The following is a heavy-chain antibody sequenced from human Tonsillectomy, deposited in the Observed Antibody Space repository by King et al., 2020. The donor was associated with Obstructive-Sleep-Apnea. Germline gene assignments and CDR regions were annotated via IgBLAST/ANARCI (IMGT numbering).Heavy chain of an antibody. Sequence: QLQESGPGLVKPSETLSLTCTVSGYSISSGNYWGWVRQPPGKGLEWIGSIYHSGSTYYNPSLKSRVTISVDTSKNQFSLKLSSVTAADTAVYYCARMIGDYSHAPVRYFDYWGQGTLVTVSS. CDR1: GYSISSGNY. CDR3: ARMIGDYSHAPVRYFDY. D-gene: IGHD4-17*01. J-gene: IGHJ4*02. CDR2: IYHSGST. V-gene: IGHV4-38-2*02.